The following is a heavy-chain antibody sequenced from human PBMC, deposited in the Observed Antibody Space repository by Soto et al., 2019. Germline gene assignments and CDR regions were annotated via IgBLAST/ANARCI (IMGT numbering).Heavy chain of an antibody. CDR1: GGSISSSSYY. Sequence: SETLSLTCTVSGGSISSSSYYWGWVRQPPGKGLEWIGSIYYSGSTYYNPSPKSRVTISVDTSKNQFSLKLSSVTAADTAVYYCARHPVVVVAATLGPGYFDFWGQGTLVTVSS. CDR3: ARHPVVVVAATLGPGYFDF. D-gene: IGHD2-15*01. V-gene: IGHV4-39*01. J-gene: IGHJ4*02. CDR2: IYYSGST.